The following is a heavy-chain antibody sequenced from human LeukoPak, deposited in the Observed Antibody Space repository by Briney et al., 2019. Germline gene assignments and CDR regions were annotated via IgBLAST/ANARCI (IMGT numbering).Heavy chain of an antibody. V-gene: IGHV3-53*01. CDR3: ARVFRGVIIVYYYYYMDV. Sequence: GGSLRLSCAASGFTVSSNYMSWVRQAPGKGLEWVSVIYSGGSTYYADSVKGRFTISRDNSKNTLYLQMNSLRAEDTAVYYCARVFRGVIIVYYYYYMDVWGKGTTVTISS. J-gene: IGHJ6*03. D-gene: IGHD3-10*01. CDR2: IYSGGST. CDR1: GFTVSSNY.